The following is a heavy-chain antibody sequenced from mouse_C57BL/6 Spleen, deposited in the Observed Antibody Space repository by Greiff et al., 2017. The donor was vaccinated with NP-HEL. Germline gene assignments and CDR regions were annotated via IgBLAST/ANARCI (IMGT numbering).Heavy chain of an antibody. J-gene: IGHJ2*01. CDR1: GFTFSDYY. V-gene: IGHV5-16*01. CDR3: ARDQGLQYYFDY. CDR2: INYDGSST. Sequence: DVKVEESEGGLVQPGSSMKLSCTASGFTFSDYYMAWVRQVPEKGLEWVANINYDGSSTYYLDSLKSRFIISRDNAKNILYLQMSSLKSEDTATYYCARDQGLQYYFDYWGQGTTLTVSS. D-gene: IGHD2-2*01.